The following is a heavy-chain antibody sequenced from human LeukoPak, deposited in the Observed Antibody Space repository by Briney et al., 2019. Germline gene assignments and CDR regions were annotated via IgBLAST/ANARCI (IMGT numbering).Heavy chain of an antibody. CDR3: AREIGGSGRFSNYYYYYMDV. J-gene: IGHJ6*03. CDR2: IYHSGST. Sequence: SETLSLTCAVSGGSISSGGYSWSWIRQPPGKGLEWIGYIYHSGSTYYNPSLKSRVTISVDRSKNQFSLKLSSVTAADTAVYYCAREIGGSGRFSNYYYYYMDVWGKGTTVTVSS. V-gene: IGHV4-30-2*01. CDR1: GGSISSGGYS. D-gene: IGHD3-10*01.